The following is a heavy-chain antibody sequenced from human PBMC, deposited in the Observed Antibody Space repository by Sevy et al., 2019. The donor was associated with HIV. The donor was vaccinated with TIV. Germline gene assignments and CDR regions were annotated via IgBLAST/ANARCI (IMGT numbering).Heavy chain of an antibody. D-gene: IGHD3-22*01. V-gene: IGHV4-31*03. J-gene: IGHJ5*02. Sequence: SETLSLTCTVSGGSISSGGYYWSWIRQHPGEGLEWIGYIYYSGSTYYNPSLKSRATISVDTSKNQFSLKLSSGTAADTAVYYCARAVTMIEVVTGWFDPWGQGTLVTVSS. CDR2: IYYSGST. CDR3: ARAVTMIEVVTGWFDP. CDR1: GGSISSGGYY.